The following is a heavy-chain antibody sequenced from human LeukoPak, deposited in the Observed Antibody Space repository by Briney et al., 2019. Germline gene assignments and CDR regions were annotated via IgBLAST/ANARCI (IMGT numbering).Heavy chain of an antibody. J-gene: IGHJ3*02. CDR3: ARGGDYYDSSGYAFDI. Sequence: GESLKISCKGSGYSFAIYWIGWVRQMPGKGLEWMGIIYPGDSDTRYSPSFQGQVTISADKSIGIAYLQWSSLKASDTAMYYCARGGDYYDSSGYAFDIWGQGTMVTVSS. D-gene: IGHD3-22*01. CDR1: GYSFAIYW. CDR2: IYPGDSDT. V-gene: IGHV5-51*01.